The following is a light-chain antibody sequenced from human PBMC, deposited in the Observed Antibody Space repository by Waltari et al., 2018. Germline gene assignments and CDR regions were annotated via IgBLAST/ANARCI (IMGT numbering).Light chain of an antibody. CDR2: RAS. J-gene: IGKJ1*01. CDR3: QQHGTLPAT. V-gene: IGKV3-20*01. CDR1: QSVGSSS. Sequence: EIVLTQSPGTASLSPGERVTLSCRASQSVGSSSLAWYQQKPGQAPRLVLYRASRRATGIRDRFSGSGSGTDFSLSISRLEPEDLAVYYWQQHGTLPATFGQGTKVEIK.